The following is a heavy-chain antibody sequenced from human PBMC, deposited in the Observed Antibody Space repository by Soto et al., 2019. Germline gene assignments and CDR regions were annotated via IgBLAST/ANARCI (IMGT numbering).Heavy chain of an antibody. CDR3: AHSSAGTYVVWFDP. J-gene: IGHJ5*02. Sequence: QITLKESGPTLVKPTQTLTLTCTFSGFSLSTSGVGVGWIRQPPGKALEWLALIYWDDDKRYSPYLKSRLTITKDTSKNQVVLTMTNMDPVDTATYYCAHSSAGTYVVWFDPWGQGTLVTVSS. CDR1: GFSLSTSGVG. CDR2: IYWDDDK. D-gene: IGHD1-7*01. V-gene: IGHV2-5*02.